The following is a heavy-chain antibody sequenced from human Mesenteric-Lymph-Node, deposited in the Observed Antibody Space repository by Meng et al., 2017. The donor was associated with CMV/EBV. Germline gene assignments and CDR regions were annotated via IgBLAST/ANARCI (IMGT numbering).Heavy chain of an antibody. CDR3: ARDGGVAWGFASDY. J-gene: IGHJ4*02. CDR1: GFTFSAYS. V-gene: IGHV3-48*04. D-gene: IGHD3-16*01. Sequence: GESLKISCAASGFTFSAYSMNWVRQAPGKGLEWVSYISSGTGTIYYADSVKGRFTISRDNAKNSLYLQMNSLRAEDTAVYYCARDGGVAWGFASDYWGQGTLVTVSS. CDR2: ISSGTGTI.